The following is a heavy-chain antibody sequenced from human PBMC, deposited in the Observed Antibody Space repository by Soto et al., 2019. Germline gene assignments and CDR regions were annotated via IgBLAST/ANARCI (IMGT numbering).Heavy chain of an antibody. V-gene: IGHV1-18*01. J-gene: IGHJ4*02. CDR1: CNTFASHG. CDR2: ISGFNGQT. Sequence: QVQLVQSGPEVKKPGASVKVSCKASCNTFASHGFSWVRQAPGQGLEWMGWISGFNGQTNYALKFQGRVTLTTDTSTSTAYMELRSLRADDTAVYFCARVDPRGVAVVRDYWGQGTLVTVSS. CDR3: ARVDPRGVAVVRDY. D-gene: IGHD3-10*01.